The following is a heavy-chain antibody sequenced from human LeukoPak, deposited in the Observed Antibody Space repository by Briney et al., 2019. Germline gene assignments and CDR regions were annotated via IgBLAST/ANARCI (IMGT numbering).Heavy chain of an antibody. CDR3: ARGWDTAMAPRRDY. CDR2: INHSGST. Sequence: SETLSLTCAVYGGSFSGYYWSWIRQPPGKGLEWIGEINHSGSTNYNPSLKSRVTISVDTSKNQFSLKLSSVTAADTAVYYCARGWDTAMAPRRDYWGQGTLVTVSS. J-gene: IGHJ4*02. V-gene: IGHV4-34*01. CDR1: GGSFSGYY. D-gene: IGHD5-18*01.